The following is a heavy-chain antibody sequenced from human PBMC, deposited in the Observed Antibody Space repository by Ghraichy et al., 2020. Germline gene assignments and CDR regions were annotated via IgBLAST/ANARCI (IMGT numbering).Heavy chain of an antibody. CDR1: GFTFSDYY. CDR2: ISSSSSYT. V-gene: IGHV3-11*06. Sequence: LSLTCAASGFTFSDYYMSWIRQAPGKGLEWVSYISSSSSYTNYADSVKGRFTISRDNAKNSLYLQMNSLRAEDTAVYYCARDRDDFWSGYFTAPYYYYMDVWGKGITVTVSS. D-gene: IGHD3-3*01. CDR3: ARDRDDFWSGYFTAPYYYYMDV. J-gene: IGHJ6*03.